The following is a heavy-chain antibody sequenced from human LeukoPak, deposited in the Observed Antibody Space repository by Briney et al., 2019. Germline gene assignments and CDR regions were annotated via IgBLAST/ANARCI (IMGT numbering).Heavy chain of an antibody. V-gene: IGHV5-51*01. Sequence: GESLKISCKGSGYSFNSYWIGWVRPMPGKGLEWMGIIYPGDSDTRYSPSFQGQVTISADKSITTAYLQWSSLKASDTAMYFCARLATVTTRKDFDYWGQGTLVTVSS. CDR2: IYPGDSDT. J-gene: IGHJ4*02. CDR1: GYSFNSYW. D-gene: IGHD4-17*01. CDR3: ARLATVTTRKDFDY.